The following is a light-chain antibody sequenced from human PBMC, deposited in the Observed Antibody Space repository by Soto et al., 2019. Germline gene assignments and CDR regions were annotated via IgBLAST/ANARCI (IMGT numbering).Light chain of an antibody. V-gene: IGKV1-39*01. J-gene: IGKJ3*01. CDR1: QGIRTY. Sequence: DIQMTQSPSSLSASVGDRVTITCRASQGIRTYLNWYQQTPGKAPKLLIYAASSLQSGVPSRFSGSGSGTDFTLTISSLQPEDFVTYYCQQSYSTPLTFGPGTKVDIK. CDR3: QQSYSTPLT. CDR2: AAS.